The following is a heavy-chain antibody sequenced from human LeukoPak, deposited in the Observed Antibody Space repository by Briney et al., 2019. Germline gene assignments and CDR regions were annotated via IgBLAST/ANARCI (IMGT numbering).Heavy chain of an antibody. J-gene: IGHJ6*03. Sequence: GGSLRLSCVGSGFIFKLFAVGWVRQAPGKGLEWVSVISGTNDDTDYADSVRGHFTISRDNSKNMLYLQMNSLRVEDTAVYYCAKDEAYYDFWSSGRYYYYMDVWGEGTTVTVS. CDR2: ISGTNDDT. CDR3: AKDEAYYDFWSSGRYYYYMDV. CDR1: GFIFKLFA. V-gene: IGHV3-23*01. D-gene: IGHD3-3*01.